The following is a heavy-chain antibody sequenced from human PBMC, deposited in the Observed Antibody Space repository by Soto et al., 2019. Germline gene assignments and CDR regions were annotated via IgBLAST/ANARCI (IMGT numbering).Heavy chain of an antibody. CDR1: GYSFTSYW. CDR2: IDPSDPYT. CDR3: ARLGGDIVVVPAANGIGNYYYYYGMDV. D-gene: IGHD2-2*01. Sequence: PGESLKISCKGSGYSFTSYWISWVRQMPGKGLEWMGRIDPSDPYTNYSPSFQGHVTISADKSISTAYLQWSSLKASDTAMYYCARLGGDIVVVPAANGIGNYYYYYGMDVWGQGTTVTVSS. J-gene: IGHJ6*02. V-gene: IGHV5-10-1*01.